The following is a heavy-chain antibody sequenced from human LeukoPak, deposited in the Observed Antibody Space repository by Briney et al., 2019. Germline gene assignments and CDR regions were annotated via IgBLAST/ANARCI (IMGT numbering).Heavy chain of an antibody. CDR3: ARSADGYNYYFDY. D-gene: IGHD5-24*01. CDR2: IYPGDSDT. CDR1: GYSFTTYW. J-gene: IGHJ4*02. V-gene: IGHV5-51*01. Sequence: GESLKISCKGSGYSFTTYWIGWVRQMPGKGLEWMGIIYPGDSDTRYSPSSQGQITISADKSISTAYLQWSSLKASDTAMYYCARSADGYNYYFDYWGQGTLVTVSS.